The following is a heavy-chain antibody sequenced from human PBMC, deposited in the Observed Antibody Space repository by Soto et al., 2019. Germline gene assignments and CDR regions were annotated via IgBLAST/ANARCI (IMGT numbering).Heavy chain of an antibody. CDR3: AKVCGSSSFLPPYYYYYGMDV. D-gene: IGHD6-6*01. CDR2: ISYDGSNK. CDR1: GFTFSSYG. Sequence: GGSLRLSCAASGFTFSSYGMHWVRQAPGKGLEWVAVISYDGSNKYYADSVKGRFTISRDNSKNTLYLQMNSLRAADTAVYYCAKVCGSSSFLPPYYYYYGMDVWGQGTTVTVSS. J-gene: IGHJ6*02. V-gene: IGHV3-30*18.